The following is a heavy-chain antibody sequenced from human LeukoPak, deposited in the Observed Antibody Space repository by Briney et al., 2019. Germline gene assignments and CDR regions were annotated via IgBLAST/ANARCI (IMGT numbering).Heavy chain of an antibody. J-gene: IGHJ5*02. CDR3: ARGEVPAAHWFDP. V-gene: IGHV4-59*08. Sequence: SEALSLTCTVSGGSISSYYWSWIRQPPGKGLEWIGYIYYSGSTNYNPSLKSRVTISVDTSKNQFSLKLSSVTAADTAVYYCARGEVPAAHWFDPWGQGTLVTVSS. CDR2: IYYSGST. CDR1: GGSISSYY. D-gene: IGHD2-2*01.